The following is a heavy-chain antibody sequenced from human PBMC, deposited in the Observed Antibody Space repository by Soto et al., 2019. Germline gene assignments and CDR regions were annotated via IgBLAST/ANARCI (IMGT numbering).Heavy chain of an antibody. Sequence: ASVKVSCKASGGTFSSYAISWVRQAPGQGLEWMGGIIPIFGTANYAQKFQGRVTITADESTSTAYMELSSLRSEDTAVYYCARDFKAYHYYDSSGYYPDFDYWGQGTLVTVSS. CDR1: GGTFSSYA. J-gene: IGHJ4*02. D-gene: IGHD3-22*01. CDR2: IIPIFGTA. CDR3: ARDFKAYHYYDSSGYYPDFDY. V-gene: IGHV1-69*13.